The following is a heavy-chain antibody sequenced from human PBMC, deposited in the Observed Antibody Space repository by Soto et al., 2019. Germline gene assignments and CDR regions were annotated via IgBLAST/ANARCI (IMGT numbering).Heavy chain of an antibody. V-gene: IGHV3-7*04. CDR2: IKEAGSEK. Sequence: SGGSLRLSCAASGFTFSSYWMTWVRQAPGKGLEWVANIKEAGSEKYYVDSVKGRFTISRDNAKNSLYLQMNSLRAEDTAVYYCARRYSSSWSGFDPWGQGTLVTVSS. CDR1: GFTFSSYW. J-gene: IGHJ5*02. D-gene: IGHD6-13*01. CDR3: ARRYSSSWSGFDP.